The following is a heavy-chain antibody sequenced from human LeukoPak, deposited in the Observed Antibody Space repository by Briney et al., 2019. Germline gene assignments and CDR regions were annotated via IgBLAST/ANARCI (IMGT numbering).Heavy chain of an antibody. CDR3: ARGTPNHFDY. J-gene: IGHJ4*02. D-gene: IGHD4-23*01. CDR1: GGTFSSYA. V-gene: IGHV1-69*04. Sequence: ASVKVSCKASGGTFSSYAISWVRQAPGQGLEWMGRIIPILGIANYAQKFQGRVTITADKSTSIAYMELSSLRSEDTAVYYCARGTPNHFDYWGQGTLVTVSS. CDR2: IIPILGIA.